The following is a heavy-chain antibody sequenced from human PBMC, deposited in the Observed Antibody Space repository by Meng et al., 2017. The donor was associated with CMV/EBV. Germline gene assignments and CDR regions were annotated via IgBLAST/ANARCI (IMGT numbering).Heavy chain of an antibody. V-gene: IGHV1-2*02. Sequence: ASVKVSCKASGYTFTGYYMHWVRQAPGQGLEWMGWINPNSGGTNYAQKFQGRVTTTRDTSISTAYMELSRLRSDDTAVYYCARDFANEGVYYYDYYYGMDVWGQGTTVTVSS. CDR1: GYTFTGYY. J-gene: IGHJ6*02. D-gene: IGHD3-10*01. CDR2: INPNSGGT. CDR3: ARDFANEGVYYYDYYYGMDV.